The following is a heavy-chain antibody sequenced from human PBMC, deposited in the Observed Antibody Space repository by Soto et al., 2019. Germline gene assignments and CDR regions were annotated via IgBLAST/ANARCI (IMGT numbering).Heavy chain of an antibody. J-gene: IGHJ4*02. CDR2: IWYDGGNK. Sequence: QVQLVESGGGVVQPGRSLRLSCAASGFNFSSYVMHWVRQAPGKGLEWVAVIWYDGGNKYYADSVKGRFTISRDNSKNTLYLPMNSLRAEDTAVHYCARDGQWLPRDGLRSSYYFDYWGQGTLVTVSS. D-gene: IGHD6-19*01. V-gene: IGHV3-33*01. CDR1: GFNFSSYV. CDR3: ARDGQWLPRDGLRSSYYFDY.